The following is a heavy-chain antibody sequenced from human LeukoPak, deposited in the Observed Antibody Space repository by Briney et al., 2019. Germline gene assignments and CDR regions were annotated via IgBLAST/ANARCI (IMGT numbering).Heavy chain of an antibody. J-gene: IGHJ4*02. CDR3: ARGSHGGNELNVPI. V-gene: IGHV3-21*01. D-gene: IGHD5-12*01. Sequence: GGSLRLSCAASGFLFSTYTMNWVREAPGKALEGVSSISTSSVNIIYAASVRGRLTVSSDNAKNSLFLQMNSLRVDDTGVYYCARGSHGGNELNVPIWGQGVLVTVSS. CDR2: ISTSSVNI. CDR1: GFLFSTYT.